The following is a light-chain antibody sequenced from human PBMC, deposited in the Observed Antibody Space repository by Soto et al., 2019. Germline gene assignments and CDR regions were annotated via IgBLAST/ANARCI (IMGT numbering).Light chain of an antibody. CDR3: SSYTTNNANV. CDR2: EVF. J-gene: IGLJ2*01. Sequence: QSALTQPAPVAASPGQSISLSCTGTSNDIGAFDYVSWYQQHPGKAPKLILFEVFNRPSGVSTRFSGSKSGSTASLTISGLQAEDEADYFCSSYTTNNANVFGGGTK. V-gene: IGLV2-14*01. CDR1: SNDIGAFDY.